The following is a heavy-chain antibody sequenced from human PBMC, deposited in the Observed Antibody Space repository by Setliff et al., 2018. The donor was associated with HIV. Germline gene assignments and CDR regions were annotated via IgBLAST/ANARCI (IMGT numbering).Heavy chain of an antibody. CDR2: ISYDGSNK. CDR1: GFTFSSYA. V-gene: IGHV3-30*04. J-gene: IGHJ4*02. Sequence: GGSLRLSCAASGFTFSSYAMHWVRQAPGKGLEWVAVISYDGSNKYYADSVKGRFTISRDNSKNTLYLQMNSLRAEDTAVYYCARVRLYNTALDYWGQGTLVTVSS. CDR3: ARVRLYNTALDY. D-gene: IGHD3-3*01.